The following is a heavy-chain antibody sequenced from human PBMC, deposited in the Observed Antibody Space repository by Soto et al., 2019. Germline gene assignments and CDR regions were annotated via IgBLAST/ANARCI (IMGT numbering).Heavy chain of an antibody. CDR2: INHSGST. J-gene: IGHJ4*02. D-gene: IGHD3-3*01. V-gene: IGHV4-34*01. Sequence: PSETLSLTCAVYGGSVSGYSWSWLRQPPGKGLEWMGEINHSGSTNYNPSLKSRVTISVDTSNNQFSLKLTSVTAADTAVYYCAGGSLFLEWSVSWAPELVYWGQGTLVTVSS. CDR1: GGSVSGYS. CDR3: AGGSLFLEWSVSWAPELVY.